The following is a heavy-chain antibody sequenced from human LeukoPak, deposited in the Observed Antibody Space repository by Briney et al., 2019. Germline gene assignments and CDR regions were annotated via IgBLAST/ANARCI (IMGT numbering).Heavy chain of an antibody. Sequence: SETLSLTCTVSGGSISSSSYYWGWIRQPPGKGLEWIGSIYYSGTTYYNPSLKSRVTISVDTSKNQFSLKLTSVTAADTAVYYCARSSYSGTYPGGHWGQGTLVTVSS. CDR1: GGSISSSSYY. CDR3: ARSSYSGTYPGGH. J-gene: IGHJ4*02. CDR2: IYYSGTT. D-gene: IGHD1-26*01. V-gene: IGHV4-39*07.